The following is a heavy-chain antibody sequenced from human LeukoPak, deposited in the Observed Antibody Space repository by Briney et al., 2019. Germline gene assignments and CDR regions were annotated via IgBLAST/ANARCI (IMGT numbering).Heavy chain of an antibody. J-gene: IGHJ3*02. CDR1: GYSISSGYY. Sequence: SQTLSLTCAVSGYSISSGYYRGWIRQPPGKGLEWIGSIYHSGSTYYNPSLKSRVTISVDTSKNQFSLKLSSVTAADTAVYYCASTIVVDAFDIWGQGTMVTVSS. CDR3: ASTIVVDAFDI. V-gene: IGHV4-38-2*01. D-gene: IGHD2-15*01. CDR2: IYHSGST.